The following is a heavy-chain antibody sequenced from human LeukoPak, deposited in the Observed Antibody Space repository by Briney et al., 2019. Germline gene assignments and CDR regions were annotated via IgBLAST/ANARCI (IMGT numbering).Heavy chain of an antibody. D-gene: IGHD2-8*01. J-gene: IGHJ4*02. CDR2: IGSSGNYI. CDR1: GFTFSSYE. V-gene: IGHV3-48*03. CDR3: ARDLSQGATTNTNGYFDY. Sequence: PGGSLRLSCAASGFTFSSYEMNWVRQAPGKGLEWVSYIGSSGNYIYYADSVKGRFTISRDNAQNSLYLQMISLRGEDTAVYYCARDLSQGATTNTNGYFDYWGQGALVTVSS.